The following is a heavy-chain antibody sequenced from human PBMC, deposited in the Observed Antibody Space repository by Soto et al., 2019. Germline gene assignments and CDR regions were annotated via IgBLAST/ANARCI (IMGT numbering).Heavy chain of an antibody. CDR3: TTEIRWYYYYGMDV. J-gene: IGHJ6*02. Sequence: GGSVRLSCAASGFTFSNAWMSWVRQAPGKGLEWVGRIKSKTDGGTTDYAAPVKGRFTISRDDSKNTLYLQMNSLKTEDTAVYYCTTEIRWYYYYGMDVWGQGTTVTVSS. CDR1: GFTFSNAW. CDR2: IKSKTDGGTT. V-gene: IGHV3-15*01.